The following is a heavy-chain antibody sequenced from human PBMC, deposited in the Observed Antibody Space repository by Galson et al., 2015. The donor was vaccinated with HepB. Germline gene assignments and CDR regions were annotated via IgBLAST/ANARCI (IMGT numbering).Heavy chain of an antibody. CDR3: ARDGRLERHRYYGMDV. V-gene: IGHV1-18*04. J-gene: IGHJ6*02. CDR1: GYTLTSYG. Sequence: SVKVSCKASGYTLTSYGISWVRQAPGQGLEWMGWISAYNGNTNYAQKLQGRVTMTTDTSTSTAYMELRSLRSDDTAVYYCARDGRLERHRYYGMDVWGQGTTVTVSS. CDR2: ISAYNGNT. D-gene: IGHD1-1*01.